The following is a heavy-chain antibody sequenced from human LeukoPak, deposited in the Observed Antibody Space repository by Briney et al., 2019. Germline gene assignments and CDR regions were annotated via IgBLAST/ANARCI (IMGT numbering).Heavy chain of an antibody. CDR3: ARVDFWSGYYPLYYYYMDV. J-gene: IGHJ6*03. CDR1: GGSISSYY. Sequence: PSETLSLTCTASGGSISSYYWSWIRQPPGKGLEWIGYIYYSGSTNYNPSLKSRVTISVDTSKNQFSLKLSSVTAADTAVYYCARVDFWSGYYPLYYYYMDVWGKGTTVTVSS. D-gene: IGHD3-3*01. CDR2: IYYSGST. V-gene: IGHV4-59*01.